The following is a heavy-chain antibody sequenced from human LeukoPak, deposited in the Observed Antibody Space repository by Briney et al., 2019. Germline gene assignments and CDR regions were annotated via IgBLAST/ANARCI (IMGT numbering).Heavy chain of an antibody. CDR2: ISEGGDST. D-gene: IGHD5-18*01. Sequence: GGSLGLSCAASGLTFRNYAMSWVRQAPGKGLEWVSAISEGGDSTYYAASVKGRFTISRDNSKNTLYLQMNSLRAADTALYFCAKDISQGYTYGSIEQDYWGQGTLVTVSS. CDR1: GLTFRNYA. V-gene: IGHV3-23*01. J-gene: IGHJ4*02. CDR3: AKDISQGYTYGSIEQDY.